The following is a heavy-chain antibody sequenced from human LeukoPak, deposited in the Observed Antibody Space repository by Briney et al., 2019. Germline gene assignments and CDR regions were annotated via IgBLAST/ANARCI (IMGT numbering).Heavy chain of an antibody. D-gene: IGHD5-18*01. CDR1: GGSFSGYY. J-gene: IGHJ4*02. Sequence: KPSETLSLTCAVYGGSFSGYYWSWIRQPPGKGLEWIGEIKHSGSTNYNPSLKSRVTISVDTSKNQFSLKLSSVTAADTAVYYCARGGYSYGYVFDYWGQGTLVTVSS. CDR3: ARGGYSYGYVFDY. CDR2: IKHSGST. V-gene: IGHV4-34*01.